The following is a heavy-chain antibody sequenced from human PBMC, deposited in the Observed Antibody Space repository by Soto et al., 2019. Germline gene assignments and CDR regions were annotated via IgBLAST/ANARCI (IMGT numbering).Heavy chain of an antibody. CDR1: GGTFSSLD. CDR2: IIPISETK. CDR3: AGALLAHSYDSGGYDSYFHAMDV. Sequence: SVQVSCKASGGTFSSLDMTWVGQAPGQGLEWMGGIIPISETKNYAQNFQGRVSIVADISTSTTYMELSRLRSEDTAVYYSAGALLAHSYDSGGYDSYFHAMDVWGQGTPVTVSS. V-gene: IGHV1-69*06. J-gene: IGHJ6*02. D-gene: IGHD3-22*01.